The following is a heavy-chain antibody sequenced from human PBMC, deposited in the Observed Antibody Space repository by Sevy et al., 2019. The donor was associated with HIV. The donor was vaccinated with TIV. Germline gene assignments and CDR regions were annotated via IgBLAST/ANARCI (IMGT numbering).Heavy chain of an antibody. CDR3: ARGPGIAAAAYYYYGMDV. V-gene: IGHV4-34*01. CDR1: GGSFSGYY. Sequence: SETLSITCAVYGGSFSGYYWSWIRQPPGKGLEWIGEINHSGSTNYNPSLKSRVTISVDTSKNQFSLKLSSVTAADTAVYYCARGPGIAAAAYYYYGMDVWGQGTTVTVSS. D-gene: IGHD6-13*01. CDR2: INHSGST. J-gene: IGHJ6*02.